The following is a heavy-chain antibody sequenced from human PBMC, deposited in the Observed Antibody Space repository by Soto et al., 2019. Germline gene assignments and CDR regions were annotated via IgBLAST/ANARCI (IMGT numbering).Heavy chain of an antibody. Sequence: QVQLVQSGAEVKKPGSSVKVSCKASGGTFSSYAISWVRQAPGQGLEWMGGIIPIFGTANYAQKFQGRVTITADKSTSTAYMELSSLRSEDTAVYYCAGTVTTVTYYYYSYGMDVWGQGTTVTVSS. CDR3: AGTVTTVTYYYYSYGMDV. J-gene: IGHJ6*02. CDR1: GGTFSSYA. CDR2: IIPIFGTA. D-gene: IGHD4-4*01. V-gene: IGHV1-69*06.